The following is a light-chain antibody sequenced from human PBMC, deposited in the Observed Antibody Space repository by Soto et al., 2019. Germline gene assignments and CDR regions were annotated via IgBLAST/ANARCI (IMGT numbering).Light chain of an antibody. V-gene: IGLV2-14*01. CDR2: EVT. CDR1: STDVGGYNY. J-gene: IGLJ1*01. Sequence: QSALAQPSSVSGSPGQSITISCTGTSTDVGGYNYVSWYQHHSGKAPKLLIYEVTNRPSGVPDRFSGSKSGTSASLAITGLQAEDEADYYCQSYDSSLSAYVFGTGTKVTV. CDR3: QSYDSSLSAYV.